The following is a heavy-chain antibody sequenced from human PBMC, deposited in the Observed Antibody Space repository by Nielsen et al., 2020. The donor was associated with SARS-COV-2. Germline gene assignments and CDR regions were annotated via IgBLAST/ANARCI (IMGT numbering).Heavy chain of an antibody. Sequence: GSLRLSCAASGFSFRSYCLHWVRQAPGKGLEWVAVISYDGSNKYYADSVKGRFTISRDNSKNTLYLQMNSLRGEDTATYYCTKDLDTKGYYYGVDVWGQGTTVTVSS. V-gene: IGHV3-30*18. CDR3: TKDLDTKGYYYGVDV. D-gene: IGHD2-8*01. J-gene: IGHJ6*02. CDR1: GFSFRSYC. CDR2: ISYDGSNK.